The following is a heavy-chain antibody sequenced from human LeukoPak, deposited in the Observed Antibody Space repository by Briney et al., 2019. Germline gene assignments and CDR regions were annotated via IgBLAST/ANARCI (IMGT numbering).Heavy chain of an antibody. D-gene: IGHD5-18*01. CDR3: ARHTPAWIQEVKSQAFDI. CDR1: GGSISSSSYY. J-gene: IGHJ3*02. V-gene: IGHV4-39*01. Sequence: AETLSLTCTVSGGSISSSSYYWGWIRQPPGKWLEWIGSIYYSGSTYYNPSLKSRVTISVDTSKNQFSLKLSPVTAADTAVYYCARHTPAWIQEVKSQAFDIWGQGTMFTVSS. CDR2: IYYSGST.